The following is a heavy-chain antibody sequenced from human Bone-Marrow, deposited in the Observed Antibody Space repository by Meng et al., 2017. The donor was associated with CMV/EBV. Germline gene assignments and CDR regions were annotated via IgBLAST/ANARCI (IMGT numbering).Heavy chain of an antibody. J-gene: IGHJ5*02. D-gene: IGHD3-3*01. CDR1: YTFTDYY. CDR2: INPTSGGT. CDR3: ARDGPYDFWSGYYTGDP. Sequence: YTFTDYYMHWVRQAPGQGLEWMGWINPTSGGTNYAQKFQGRVTMTRDTSISTAYMELSRLRSDDTAVYYCARDGPYDFWSGYYTGDPWGQGTLVTVSS. V-gene: IGHV1-2*02.